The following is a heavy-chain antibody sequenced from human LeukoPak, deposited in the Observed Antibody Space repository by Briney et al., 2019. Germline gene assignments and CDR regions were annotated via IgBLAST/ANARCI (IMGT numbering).Heavy chain of an antibody. CDR3: ARVIDYYDSSGYYAAGAFDI. V-gene: IGHV4-59*01. Sequence: SETLSLTCTVSGGSISSYYWSWIRQPPGKGLEWIGYIYYSGSTNYSPSLKSRVTISVDTSKNQFSLKLSSVTAADTAVYYCARVIDYYDSSGYYAAGAFDIWGQGTMVTVSS. J-gene: IGHJ3*02. CDR2: IYYSGST. D-gene: IGHD3-22*01. CDR1: GGSISSYY.